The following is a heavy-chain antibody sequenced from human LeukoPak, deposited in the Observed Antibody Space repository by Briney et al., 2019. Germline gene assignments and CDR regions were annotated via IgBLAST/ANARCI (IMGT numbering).Heavy chain of an antibody. CDR3: ATRDILTGYYSYYYMDV. CDR1: GGTFSSYA. CDR2: IIPIFGTA. J-gene: IGHJ6*03. Sequence: SVKVSCXASGGTFSSYAISWVRQARGQGLEWMGGIIPIFGTANYAQKFQGRVTITADESTSTAYMELSSLRSEDTAVYYCATRDILTGYYSYYYMDVWGKGTTVTVSS. V-gene: IGHV1-69*13. D-gene: IGHD3-9*01.